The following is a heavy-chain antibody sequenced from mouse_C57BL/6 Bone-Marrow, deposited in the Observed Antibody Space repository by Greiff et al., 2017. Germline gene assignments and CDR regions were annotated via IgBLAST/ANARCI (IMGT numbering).Heavy chain of an antibody. CDR3: ARASYYYGSSYVAY. V-gene: IGHV1-80*01. CDR2: IYPGDGDT. D-gene: IGHD1-1*01. Sequence: VQLQQSGAELVKPGASVKISCKASGYAFSSYWMNWVKQRPGKGLEWIGQIYPGDGDTNYNGKFKGKATLTADKSSSTAYMQLSSLTSEDSAVYFCARASYYYGSSYVAYWGQGTLVTVSA. J-gene: IGHJ3*01. CDR1: GYAFSSYW.